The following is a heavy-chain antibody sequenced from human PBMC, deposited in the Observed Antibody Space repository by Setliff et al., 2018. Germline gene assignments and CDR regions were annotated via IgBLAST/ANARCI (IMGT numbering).Heavy chain of an antibody. Sequence: GGSLRLSCAASGFTFSTYDLHWVRQVPGKGLEWVSSIGPSGATFYTGSVKGRFTISRENAKNSLYLQMNSLRAGDTAVYYCAREGAPHGVRGVGGFDIWGQGTMVTVSS. V-gene: IGHV3-13*01. CDR2: IGPSGAT. J-gene: IGHJ3*02. CDR3: AREGAPHGVRGVGGFDI. CDR1: GFTFSTYD. D-gene: IGHD1-26*01.